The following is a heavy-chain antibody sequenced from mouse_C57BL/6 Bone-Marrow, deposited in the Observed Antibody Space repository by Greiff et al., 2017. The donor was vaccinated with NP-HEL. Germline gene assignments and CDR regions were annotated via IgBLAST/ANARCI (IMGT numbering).Heavy chain of an antibody. Sequence: QVQLKESGPGLVAPSQSLSITCTVSGFSLTSYGVDWVRQSPGKGLEWLGVIWGVGSTNYNSALKSRLSISKDNSKSQVFLKMNSLQTDDTAMYYCASEREKIGYSLDYWGQGTTLTVSS. CDR2: IWGVGST. CDR3: ASEREKIGYSLDY. J-gene: IGHJ2*01. V-gene: IGHV2-6*01. CDR1: GFSLTSYG. D-gene: IGHD2-12*01.